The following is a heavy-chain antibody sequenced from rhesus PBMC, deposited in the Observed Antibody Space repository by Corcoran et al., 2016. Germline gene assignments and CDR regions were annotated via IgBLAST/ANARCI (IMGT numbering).Heavy chain of an antibody. CDR3: ARAAPGVDYAFDV. Sequence: QVQLQESGPGLVKPSETLSLTCAVSGGSISGHNWTWIRQPLGKGLDWIGYIGGSSGRTDYNSSLKTRVTIATDTSKNQFSLNLISVTAADTAVYYCARAAPGVDYAFDVWGQGLRVTVSS. CDR1: GGSISGHN. CDR2: IGGSSGRT. D-gene: IGHD3-34*01. J-gene: IGHJ3*01. V-gene: IGHV4S5*01.